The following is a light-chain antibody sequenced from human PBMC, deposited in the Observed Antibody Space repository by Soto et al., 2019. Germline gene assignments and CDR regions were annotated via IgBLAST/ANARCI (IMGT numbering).Light chain of an antibody. V-gene: IGLV1-44*01. CDR2: TNN. J-gene: IGLJ1*01. CDR3: AAWDDRPNAPSYV. CDR1: TSNIGSNP. Sequence: QSVLTQPPSVSGTPGQTVSISCSGSTSNIGSNPVNWYQQLPGTAPRLLISTNNQRPSGVPDRFSGSRSGTSASLAISGLQPEDEADYYCAAWDDRPNAPSYVFGTGTKVTV.